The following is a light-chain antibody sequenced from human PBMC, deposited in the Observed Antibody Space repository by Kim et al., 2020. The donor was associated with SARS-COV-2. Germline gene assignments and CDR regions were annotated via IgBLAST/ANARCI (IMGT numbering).Light chain of an antibody. CDR2: TNS. Sequence: ELTQPPSASGTPGQRVIISCSGSRSNIGDNTVNWYQQVPGTAPKLLIYTNSQRPSGVPDRFSGSKSGTSASLAISGLQSEDEADYYCAAWDDSLNGPLFGGGTQLTVL. CDR3: AAWDDSLNGPL. V-gene: IGLV1-44*01. CDR1: RSNIGDNT. J-gene: IGLJ2*01.